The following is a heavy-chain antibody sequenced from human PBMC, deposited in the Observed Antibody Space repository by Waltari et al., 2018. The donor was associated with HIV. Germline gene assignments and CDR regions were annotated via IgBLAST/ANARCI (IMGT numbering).Heavy chain of an antibody. CDR3: VRVRDSSSGWYIFDY. Sequence: EVHLVESGGGLIQPGGSLRLSCAASGFTFNTYDMHWVRQAAGEVRQWVSAIGAAGDTYYSDSVKGRFTISRENAKNSLFLQMNSLRAGDTAVYFCVRVRDSSSGWYIFDYWGQGALVTVSS. D-gene: IGHD6-19*01. CDR1: GFTFNTYD. J-gene: IGHJ4*02. CDR2: IGAAGDT. V-gene: IGHV3-13*04.